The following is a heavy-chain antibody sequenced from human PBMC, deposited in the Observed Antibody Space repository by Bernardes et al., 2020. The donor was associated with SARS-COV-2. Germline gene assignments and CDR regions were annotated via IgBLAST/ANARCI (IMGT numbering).Heavy chain of an antibody. CDR3: ARGYAYYYDTNDNYPYVSFDV. V-gene: IGHV4-59*01. J-gene: IGHJ3*01. CDR2: IYFTGRT. CDR1: GDSITSNY. D-gene: IGHD3-22*01. Sequence: SATLSLTCTVSGDSITSNYWGWIRQPPGKGLEWIGDIYFTGRTNYNPSLKSRLTISVATSKKVFSLNLRSVAAADTAVYYCARGYAYYYDTNDNYPYVSFDVWGQGTTVTVSS.